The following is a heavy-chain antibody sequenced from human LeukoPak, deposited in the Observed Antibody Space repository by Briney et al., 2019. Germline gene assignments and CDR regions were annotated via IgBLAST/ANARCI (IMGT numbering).Heavy chain of an antibody. CDR2: IHHGGNS. CDR3: ARDCSGGSCRFDY. J-gene: IGHJ4*02. Sequence: PSETLSLTCAVSGYFISTISSSYYWGWIRQPPGKGLEWIGSIHHGGNSYYNPSLKGRLTISVDTSKNQFSLKLSSVTAADTAVYYCARDCSGGSCRFDYWGQGTLVTVSS. CDR1: GYFISTISSSYY. V-gene: IGHV4-38-2*02. D-gene: IGHD2-15*01.